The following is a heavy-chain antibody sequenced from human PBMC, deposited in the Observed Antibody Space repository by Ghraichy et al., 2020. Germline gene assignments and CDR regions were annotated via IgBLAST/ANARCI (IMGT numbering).Heavy chain of an antibody. V-gene: IGHV4-34*01. CDR3: ARGRAYCSGGVCYQWFDP. CDR1: GVSFTDYY. Sequence: SQTLSLTCAVYGVSFTDYYWSWIRQPPGKGLEWIGEVNHSGRTNYNPSLKSRVTISVDTSKSQFSLKLSSVTAADTAVYSCARGRAYCSGGVCYQWFDPWGQGTLVTVSS. CDR2: VNHSGRT. J-gene: IGHJ5*02. D-gene: IGHD2-8*02.